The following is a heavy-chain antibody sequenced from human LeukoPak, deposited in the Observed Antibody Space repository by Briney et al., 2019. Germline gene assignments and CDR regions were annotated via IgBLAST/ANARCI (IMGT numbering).Heavy chain of an antibody. CDR1: GGSISSGDYY. CDR3: AGAALDIVGVDY. Sequence: SQTLSLTCTVSGGSISSGDYYWSWIRQPPGKGLEWIGYIYYSGSTYYNPSLKSRVTISVDTSKNQFSLKLSSVTAADTAVYYCAGAALDIVGVDYWGQGTLVTVSS. CDR2: IYYSGST. V-gene: IGHV4-30-4*08. J-gene: IGHJ4*02. D-gene: IGHD5-12*01.